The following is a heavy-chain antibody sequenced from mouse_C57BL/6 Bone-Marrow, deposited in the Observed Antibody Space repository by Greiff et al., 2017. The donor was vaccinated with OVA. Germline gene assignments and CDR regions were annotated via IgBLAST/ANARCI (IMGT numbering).Heavy chain of an antibody. CDR1: GYTFTDYY. V-gene: IGHV1-26*01. D-gene: IGHD2-4*01. CDR3: ARVGDDYGVYYFDY. Sequence: EVQLQQSGPELVKPGASVKISCKASGYTFTDYYMNWVKQSHGKSLEWIGDINPNNGGTSYNQKFKGKATLTVDKSSSTAYMELRSLTSEDSAVYYCARVGDDYGVYYFDYWGQGTTLTVSS. J-gene: IGHJ2*01. CDR2: INPNNGGT.